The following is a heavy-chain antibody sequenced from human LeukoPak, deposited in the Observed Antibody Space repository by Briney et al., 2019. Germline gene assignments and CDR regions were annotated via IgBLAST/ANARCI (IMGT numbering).Heavy chain of an antibody. CDR2: ISYDGSNK. D-gene: IGHD2-2*01. J-gene: IGHJ3*02. V-gene: IGHV3-30*04. CDR1: GFTFSSYA. Sequence: GRSLRLSCAASGFTFSSYAMHWVRQAPGKGLEWVAVISYDGSNKYYADSVKGRFTIPRDNSKNTLYLQMNSLRAEDTAVYYCARSTVHAFDIWGQGTMVTVSS. CDR3: ARSTVHAFDI.